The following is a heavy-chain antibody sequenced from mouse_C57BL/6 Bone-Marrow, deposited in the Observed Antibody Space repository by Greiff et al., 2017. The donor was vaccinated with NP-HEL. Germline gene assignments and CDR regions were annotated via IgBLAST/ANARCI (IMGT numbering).Heavy chain of an antibody. CDR2: INPSSGYT. CDR3: AYYGSSYPYWYFDV. V-gene: IGHV1-4*01. CDR1: GYTFTSYP. D-gene: IGHD1-1*01. Sequence: QVQLQQSGAELARPGASVKMSCKASGYTFTSYPMHWVKQRPGQGLEWIGYINPSSGYTNSNQKFKDKATLTADKSSSTAYMQLSSLTSEDSAVYYCAYYGSSYPYWYFDVWGTGTTVTVSS. J-gene: IGHJ1*03.